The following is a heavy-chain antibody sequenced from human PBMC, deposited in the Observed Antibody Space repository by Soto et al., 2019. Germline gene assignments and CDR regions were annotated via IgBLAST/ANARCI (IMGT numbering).Heavy chain of an antibody. D-gene: IGHD3-22*01. CDR2: IIPILGIA. CDR1: GGTFSSYT. V-gene: IGHV1-69*02. Sequence: ASVKVSCKASGGTFSSYTISWVRQAPGQGLEWMGRIIPILGIANYAQKFQGRVTITADKSTSTAYMELSSLRSEDTAVYYCARSRSGDYYDSSGYYQYYFDYWGQGTLVTVSS. J-gene: IGHJ4*02. CDR3: ARSRSGDYYDSSGYYQYYFDY.